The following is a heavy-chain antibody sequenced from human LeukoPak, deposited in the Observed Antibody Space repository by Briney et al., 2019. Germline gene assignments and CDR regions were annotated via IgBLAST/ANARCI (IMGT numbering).Heavy chain of an antibody. D-gene: IGHD3-22*01. CDR1: GDSISTSSYY. CDR3: ARSYYYDYRQIDY. J-gene: IGHJ4*02. Sequence: PSETLSVSCTVSGDSISTSSYYWGWIRPPPGKGLEWLGSIYYSGSTYYNPSLKIRVTISVDTSKNQFSLNLYSVTAADTAVFYCARSYYYDYRQIDYWGQGTLVTVSS. CDR2: IYYSGST. V-gene: IGHV4-39*01.